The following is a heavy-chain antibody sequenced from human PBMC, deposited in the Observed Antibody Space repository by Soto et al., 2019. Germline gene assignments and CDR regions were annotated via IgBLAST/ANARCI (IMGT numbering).Heavy chain of an antibody. CDR1: GGSISSYY. D-gene: IGHD3-9*01. V-gene: IGHV4-59*01. Sequence: ASETLSLTCTVSGGSISSYYWSWIRQPPGKGLEWIGYIYYSGSTNYNPSLKSRVTISVDTSKNQFSLKLSSVTAADTAVYYCARTYYDILTGYYAFDIWGQGTMVTVSS. CDR3: ARTYYDILTGYYAFDI. CDR2: IYYSGST. J-gene: IGHJ3*02.